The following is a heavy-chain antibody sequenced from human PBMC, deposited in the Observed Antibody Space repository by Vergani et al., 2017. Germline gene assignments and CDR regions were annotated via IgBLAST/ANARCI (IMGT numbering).Heavy chain of an antibody. CDR1: GFTFSSYS. J-gene: IGHJ6*02. Sequence: EVQLVESGGGLVKPGGSLRLSCAASGFTFSSYSMNWVRQAPGKGLEWCSSISSSSSYIYYADSLKGRFTISRHNDKNSLYLQMNSLRAEDTAVYYCARDIVVVPAAMSDYYYYGMDVWGQGTTVTVAS. V-gene: IGHV3-21*01. CDR3: ARDIVVVPAAMSDYYYYGMDV. CDR2: ISSSSSYI. D-gene: IGHD2-2*01.